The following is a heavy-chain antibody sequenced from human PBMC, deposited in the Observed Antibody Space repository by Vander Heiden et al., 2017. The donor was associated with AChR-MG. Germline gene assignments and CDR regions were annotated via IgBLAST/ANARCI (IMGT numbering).Heavy chain of an antibody. CDR2: IWYDGSNK. Sequence: QVQLVESGGGVVQPGRSLRLSCAASGFPFRRYALHWVRQAPGKGLEWVAVIWYDGSNKYYADSGKGRFTISRDNSKNTLYLQMNSLRAEDTAVYYCARSRVITMVQGVIYPSIDYWGQGTLVTVSS. CDR1: GFPFRRYA. D-gene: IGHD3-10*01. CDR3: ARSRVITMVQGVIYPSIDY. J-gene: IGHJ4*02. V-gene: IGHV3-33*01.